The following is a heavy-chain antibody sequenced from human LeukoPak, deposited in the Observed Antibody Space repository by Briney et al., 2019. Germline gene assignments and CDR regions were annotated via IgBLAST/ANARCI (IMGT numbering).Heavy chain of an antibody. D-gene: IGHD6-6*01. V-gene: IGHV1-2*02. CDR1: GYTFTGYY. J-gene: IGHJ5*02. CDR3: ARDPLPGIAARPYNWFDP. CDR2: INPNSGGT. Sequence: ASVKVSCKASGYTFTGYYMHWLRQAPGQGLEWMGWINPNSGGTDYAQKLQGRVTMTTDTSTSTAYMELRSLRSDDTAVYYCARDPLPGIAARPYNWFDPWGQGTLVTVSS.